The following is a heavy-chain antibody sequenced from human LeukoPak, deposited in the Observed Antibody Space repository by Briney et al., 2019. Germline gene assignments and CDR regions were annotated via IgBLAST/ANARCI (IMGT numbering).Heavy chain of an antibody. J-gene: IGHJ4*02. CDR1: GGSISSSSYY. CDR2: IYYIGST. D-gene: IGHD3-10*01. Sequence: SETLSLTCTVSGGSISSSSYYWGWIRQSPGKGLEWIASIYYIGSTYYSPSLESRVTISLDTSKNQFSLNVISVTAADTAVYYCARILWVGELLYFDFWGQGSLVTVSS. V-gene: IGHV4-39*01. CDR3: ARILWVGELLYFDF.